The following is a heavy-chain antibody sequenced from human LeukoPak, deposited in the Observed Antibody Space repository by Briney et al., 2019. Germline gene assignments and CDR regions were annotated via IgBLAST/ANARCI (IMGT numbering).Heavy chain of an antibody. J-gene: IGHJ6*02. Sequence: ASVKVSCKASGYTFTNYYIHWVRQAPGQGLEWMGIINPSGGSTSYAQKFQGRVTMTRDTSTSTVYMELSSLRSEDTAVYYCASLDAALGGYGMDVWGQGTTVTVSS. D-gene: IGHD2-15*01. V-gene: IGHV1-46*01. CDR1: GYTFTNYY. CDR3: ASLDAALGGYGMDV. CDR2: INPSGGST.